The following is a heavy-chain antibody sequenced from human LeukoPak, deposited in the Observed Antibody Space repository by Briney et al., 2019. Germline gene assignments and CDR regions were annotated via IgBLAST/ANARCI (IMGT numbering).Heavy chain of an antibody. Sequence: ASVKVSCKAFGYTFTSNYMHWVRQAPGQAPEWMGVISPRGGSTTYAQKFQGRVTLTRDMSTSTDYLELSSLRSEDTAVYYCARDNSVRDEAWWFTPWGQGTLVTVSS. CDR1: GYTFTSNY. D-gene: IGHD5-24*01. V-gene: IGHV1-46*01. J-gene: IGHJ5*02. CDR2: ISPRGGST. CDR3: ARDNSVRDEAWWFTP.